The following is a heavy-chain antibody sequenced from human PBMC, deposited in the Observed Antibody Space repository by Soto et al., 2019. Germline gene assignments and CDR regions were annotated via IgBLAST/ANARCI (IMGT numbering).Heavy chain of an antibody. V-gene: IGHV4-30-2*01. D-gene: IGHD3-3*01. J-gene: IGHJ4*02. CDR3: ARGSEGPFFAF. Sequence: SETLSLTCAVSGASISNGDYSWSWIRQPPGRALEWIGYIYSSGRSDYNPSLKSRVTISIDRSKNQFSLRLTSVTAADAAVYYCARGSEGPFFAFWGQGALVPVSS. CDR1: GASISNGDYS. CDR2: IYSSGRS.